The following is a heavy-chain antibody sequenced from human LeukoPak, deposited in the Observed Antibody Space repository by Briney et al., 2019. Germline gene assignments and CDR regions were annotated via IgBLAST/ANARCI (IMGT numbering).Heavy chain of an antibody. CDR1: GGSSSGYY. Sequence: SETLSLTCAVYGGSSSGYYWSWIRQPPGKGLEWIGEINHSGSTNYNPSLKSRVTMSVDTSKNQFSLKLSSVTAADTAVYYCATRYCSSTSCYDYWGQGTLVTVSS. CDR3: ATRYCSSTSCYDY. CDR2: INHSGST. J-gene: IGHJ4*02. D-gene: IGHD2-2*01. V-gene: IGHV4-34*01.